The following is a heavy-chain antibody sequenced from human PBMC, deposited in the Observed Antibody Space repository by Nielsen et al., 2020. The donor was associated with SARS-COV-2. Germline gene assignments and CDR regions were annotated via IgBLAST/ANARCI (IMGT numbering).Heavy chain of an antibody. Sequence: GGSLRLSCAASGFTFSSYSMNWVRQAPGKGLEWVSYISSSSSTIYYADSVKGRFTISRDNSKNTLYLQMNSLRAEDTAVYYCAKDSRGNYYYGMDVWGQGTTVTVSS. CDR1: GFTFSSYS. CDR3: AKDSRGNYYYGMDV. J-gene: IGHJ6*02. CDR2: ISSSSSTI. V-gene: IGHV3-48*01.